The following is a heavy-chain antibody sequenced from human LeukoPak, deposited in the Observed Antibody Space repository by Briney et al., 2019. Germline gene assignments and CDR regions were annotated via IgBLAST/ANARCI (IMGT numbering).Heavy chain of an antibody. Sequence: GGSLRLSCVASGFTFSSYGMHWVRQAPGKGLEWVAVIWYDGSNKYYADSVKGRFTISRDNSKNTLYLQMNSLRAEDTAVYYCARAYSSSWFLDYWGQGTLVTVSS. CDR2: IWYDGSNK. CDR3: ARAYSSSWFLDY. CDR1: GFTFSSYG. V-gene: IGHV3-33*08. D-gene: IGHD6-13*01. J-gene: IGHJ4*02.